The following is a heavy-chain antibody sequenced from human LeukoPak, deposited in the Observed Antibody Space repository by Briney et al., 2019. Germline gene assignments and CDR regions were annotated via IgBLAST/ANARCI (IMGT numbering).Heavy chain of an antibody. V-gene: IGHV3-23*01. Sequence: GGSLRLSCVASEFTFSDYAMSWVRQAPGKGLEWVSAITGSGGSTYYADSMKGRFTISRDNSKNTLYLQMNSLRADDTAVYYCAKGKDCWGQGTLVTVSS. CDR2: ITGSGGST. J-gene: IGHJ4*02. CDR3: AKGKDC. CDR1: EFTFSDYA.